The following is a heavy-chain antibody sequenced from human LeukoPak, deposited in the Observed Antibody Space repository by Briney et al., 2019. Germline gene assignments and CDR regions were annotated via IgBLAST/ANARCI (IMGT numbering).Heavy chain of an antibody. CDR3: ARENSDWAFDY. CDR1: GYTFTDYY. CDR2: MNANSGGT. Sequence: EASVKVSFKASGYTFTDYYIHWVRQAPGQGLEWMGWMNANSGGTKYAQKFQGRVTMTRDTSISTAYMELSRLGSDDTAVYYCARENSDWAFDYWGQETLVSVSS. J-gene: IGHJ4*02. V-gene: IGHV1-2*02. D-gene: IGHD6-19*01.